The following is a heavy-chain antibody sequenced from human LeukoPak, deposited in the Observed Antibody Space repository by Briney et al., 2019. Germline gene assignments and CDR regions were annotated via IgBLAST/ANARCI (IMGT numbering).Heavy chain of an antibody. D-gene: IGHD1-26*01. CDR1: GFTLSNYW. J-gene: IGHJ4*02. CDR2: IKSKTDGGTT. V-gene: IGHV3-15*01. Sequence: GGSLRLSCATSGFTLSNYWMTWVRQAPGKGLEWVGRIKSKTDGGTTDYAAPVKGRFTISRDDSKNTLYLQMNSLKTEDTAVYYCTTDPKAGPSGSYYLDIELDYWGQGTLVTVSS. CDR3: TTDPKAGPSGSYYLDIELDY.